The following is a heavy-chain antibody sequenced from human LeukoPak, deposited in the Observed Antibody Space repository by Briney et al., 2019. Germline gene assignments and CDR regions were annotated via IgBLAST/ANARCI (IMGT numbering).Heavy chain of an antibody. CDR2: IYHSGST. CDR3: ARWVRGVGAFDI. D-gene: IGHD1-26*01. J-gene: IGHJ3*02. Sequence: PSETLSLTCTVSGGSISSGGYSWSWIRQPPGKGLEWIEYIYHSGSTYYNPSLKSRVTISVDRSKNQFSLKLSSVTAADTAVYYCARWVRGVGAFDIWGQGTMVTVSS. CDR1: GGSISSGGYS. V-gene: IGHV4-30-2*01.